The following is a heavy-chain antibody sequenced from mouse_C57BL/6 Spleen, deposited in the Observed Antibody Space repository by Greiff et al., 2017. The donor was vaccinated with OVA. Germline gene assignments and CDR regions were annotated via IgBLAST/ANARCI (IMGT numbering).Heavy chain of an antibody. V-gene: IGHV7-3*01. CDR2: IRNKANGYTT. Sequence: EVQVVESGGGLVQPGGSLSLSCAASGFTFTDYYMSWVRQPPGKALEWLGFIRNKANGYTTEYSASVQGRFTISSDNSQSILYLQMNALRAEDSATYYCARSLRGYAMDYWGQGTSVTVSS. J-gene: IGHJ4*01. CDR3: ARSLRGYAMDY. D-gene: IGHD1-1*01. CDR1: GFTFTDYY.